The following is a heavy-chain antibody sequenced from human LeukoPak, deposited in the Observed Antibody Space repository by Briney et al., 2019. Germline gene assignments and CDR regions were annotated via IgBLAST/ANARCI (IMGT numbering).Heavy chain of an antibody. D-gene: IGHD2-15*01. V-gene: IGHV3-30*18. CDR1: GFTFSSYG. Sequence: GRSLRLSCAASGFTFSSYGMHWVRQAPGKGLEWVAVISYDGSNKYYADSVKGRFTISRDNSKNTLYLQMNSLRAEDTAVYYCAKDPILRSAAATPIWFDPWGQGTLVTVS. CDR2: ISYDGSNK. J-gene: IGHJ5*02. CDR3: AKDPILRSAAATPIWFDP.